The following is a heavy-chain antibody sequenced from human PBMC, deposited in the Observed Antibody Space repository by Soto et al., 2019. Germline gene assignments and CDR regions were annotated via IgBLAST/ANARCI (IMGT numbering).Heavy chain of an antibody. CDR1: GGTFSSYA. J-gene: IGHJ5*02. V-gene: IGHV1-69*13. CDR3: ARGDATPRGWFDP. CDR2: IIPIFGTA. D-gene: IGHD5-12*01. Sequence: GASVTVSCKASGGTFSSYAIRWVRQAPGQGLEWMGGIIPIFGTANYAQKFQGRVTITADESTSTAYMGLSSLRSEDTAVYYCARGDATPRGWFDPWGQGTLVTVSS.